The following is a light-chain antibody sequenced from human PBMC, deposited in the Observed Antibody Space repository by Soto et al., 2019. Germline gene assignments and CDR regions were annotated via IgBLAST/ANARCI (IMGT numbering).Light chain of an antibody. Sequence: QSALTQPPSASGSPGQSVTISCTGTSSDVGDYNYVSWYQKHPGIAPKLMIYEVTKRPSGVPDRFSGSKSGNTASLTVSGLQAEDEGDYCCSSYAGSNTLVFGGGTKLTVL. J-gene: IGLJ3*02. CDR1: SSDVGDYNY. CDR3: SSYAGSNTLV. V-gene: IGLV2-8*01. CDR2: EVT.